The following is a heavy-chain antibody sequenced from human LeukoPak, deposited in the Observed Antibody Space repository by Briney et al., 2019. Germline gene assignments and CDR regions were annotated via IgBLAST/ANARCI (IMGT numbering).Heavy chain of an antibody. V-gene: IGHV3-23*01. J-gene: IGHJ4*02. Sequence: GGSLRLSCAASGFTFSTYAMSWVRQAPGKGLEWVSGISGSGGTTYYVDSVKGRFTISRDNSKNRLYLQVNSLRAEDTAVYYCAKFSIGSGWALDYWGQGTLVTVSS. CDR1: GFTFSTYA. CDR3: AKFSIGSGWALDY. D-gene: IGHD6-19*01. CDR2: ISGSGGTT.